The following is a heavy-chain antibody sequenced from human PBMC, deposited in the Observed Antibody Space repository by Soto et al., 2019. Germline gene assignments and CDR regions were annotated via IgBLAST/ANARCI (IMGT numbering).Heavy chain of an antibody. J-gene: IGHJ5*02. CDR3: ARQQLLGWVLGLDP. CDR1: GGSISSYY. V-gene: IGHV4-59*08. D-gene: IGHD1-26*01. CDR2: IYYSGST. Sequence: SETLSLTCTVSGGSISSYYWSWIRQPPGKGLEWIGYIYYSGSTNYNPSLKSRVTISVDTSKNQFSLKLSSVTAADTAVYYCARQQLLGWVLGLDPWGQGTLVTVSS.